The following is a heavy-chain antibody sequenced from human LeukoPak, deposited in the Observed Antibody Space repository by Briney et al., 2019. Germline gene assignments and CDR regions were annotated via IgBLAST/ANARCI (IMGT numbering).Heavy chain of an antibody. Sequence: ASVKVSCKASGYTFTGYYVHWVRQAPGQGLEWMGWINPNTGDTDYVQKFQGRVTMTRDTSTSTAYMELSRLRSDDTAVYYCAEGIAVALAFDIWGQGTMVTVSS. J-gene: IGHJ3*02. CDR3: AEGIAVALAFDI. CDR2: INPNTGDT. CDR1: GYTFTGYY. D-gene: IGHD6-19*01. V-gene: IGHV1-2*02.